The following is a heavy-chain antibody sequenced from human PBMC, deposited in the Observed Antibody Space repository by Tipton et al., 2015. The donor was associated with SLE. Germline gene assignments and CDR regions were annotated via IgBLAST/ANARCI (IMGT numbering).Heavy chain of an antibody. Sequence: QLVQSGAEVKKPGASVKVSCRASGYTFTSYDVNWVRQATGQGLEWMGWMNPNSGNTGYAQKFQGRVTMTRNTSISTAYMELSSLRSEDTAVYYCAREEVAAIPFDYWGQGTLVTVSS. CDR2: MNPNSGNT. V-gene: IGHV1-8*01. J-gene: IGHJ4*02. CDR1: GYTFTSYD. CDR3: AREEVAAIPFDY. D-gene: IGHD2-21*02.